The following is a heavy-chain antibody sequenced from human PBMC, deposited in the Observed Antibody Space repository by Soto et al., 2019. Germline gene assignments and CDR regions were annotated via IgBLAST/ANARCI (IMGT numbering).Heavy chain of an antibody. V-gene: IGHV1-3*05. CDR1: GYTFTSYA. D-gene: IGHD6-19*01. CDR3: ASPSIAVAGTSSHYYYGMDV. CDR2: INAGNGNT. Sequence: QVQLVQSGAEEKKPGASVKVSCKASGYTFTSYAMHWVRQAPGHRLEWMGWINAGNGNTKYSQKFQGRVTITRDTSASTAYMELSSLRSEDTAVYYCASPSIAVAGTSSHYYYGMDVWGQGTTVTVSS. J-gene: IGHJ6*02.